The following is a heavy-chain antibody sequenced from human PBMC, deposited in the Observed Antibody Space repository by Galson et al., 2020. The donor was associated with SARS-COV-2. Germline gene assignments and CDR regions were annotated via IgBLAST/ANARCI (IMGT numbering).Heavy chain of an antibody. CDR1: GFTFSTYG. J-gene: IGHJ6*02. CDR3: ARPWQKYYYYYGMDV. Sequence: GGSLRLSCAASGFTFSTYGMHWVRQAPGKGLEWVAVISYDASNKYYADSVKGRFTISRDNSKNTLYLQMNGLRAEDTAVYYCARPWQKYYYYYGMDVWGQGTTVTVSS. V-gene: IGHV3-30*03. CDR2: ISYDASNK.